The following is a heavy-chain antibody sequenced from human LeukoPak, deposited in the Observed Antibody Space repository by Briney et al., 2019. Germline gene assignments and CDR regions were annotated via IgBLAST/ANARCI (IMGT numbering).Heavy chain of an antibody. CDR2: INSDGSST. CDR1: GFTFSSYW. CDR3: TRGGAKVRGLSTGMDV. D-gene: IGHD3-10*01. J-gene: IGHJ6*04. Sequence: GGSLRLSCAASGFTFSSYWMHWVRQAPGKGLVWVSRINSDGSSTSYADSVKGRFTISRDNAKNTLYLQMNNLRVDDTAVYYCTRGGAKVRGLSTGMDVWGRGTTVTVSS. V-gene: IGHV3-74*01.